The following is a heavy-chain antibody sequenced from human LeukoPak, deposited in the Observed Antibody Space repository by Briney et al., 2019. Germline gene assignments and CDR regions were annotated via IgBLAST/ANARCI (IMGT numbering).Heavy chain of an antibody. CDR2: IYYSGST. CDR1: GGSISSYY. Sequence: SETLSLTCTVSGGSISSYYWTWIRQPPGKGLEWIGHIYYSGSTNYNPSLKSRVTISLDTSKNQFSLNLRSVTAADTAVYFCARQGDSGRSYDYWGQGTLVTVSS. V-gene: IGHV4-59*08. D-gene: IGHD3-22*01. J-gene: IGHJ4*02. CDR3: ARQGDSGRSYDY.